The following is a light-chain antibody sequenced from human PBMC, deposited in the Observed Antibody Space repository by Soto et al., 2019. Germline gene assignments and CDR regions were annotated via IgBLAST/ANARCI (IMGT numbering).Light chain of an antibody. J-gene: IGKJ5*01. CDR1: QSVSSSY. CDR2: GAS. V-gene: IGKV3-20*01. Sequence: IVLKQSAGTLSLSPGERATLSCRASQSVSSSYLAWYQQKPGQAPSLLIYGASRRATGIPDRFSGGGSGTDFTLTISRLEPEDVALYYCQQYDRPPITFGQGTRLEI. CDR3: QQYDRPPIT.